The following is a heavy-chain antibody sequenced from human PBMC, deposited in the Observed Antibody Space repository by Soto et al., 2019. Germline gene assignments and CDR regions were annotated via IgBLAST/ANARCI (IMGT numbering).Heavy chain of an antibody. J-gene: IGHJ4*02. CDR1: GSTLNNIG. D-gene: IGHD6-13*01. CDR3: ARDGYPTYFDY. Sequence: GGPRSLPFPPSGSTLNNIGMSGAPQPPGKGLGWALGINGNGGSTGYADSVKGRFTISRDNAKNSLYLQMNSLRAEDTALYHCARDGYPTYFDYWGQGTLVTVSS. V-gene: IGHV3-20*02. CDR2: INGNGGST.